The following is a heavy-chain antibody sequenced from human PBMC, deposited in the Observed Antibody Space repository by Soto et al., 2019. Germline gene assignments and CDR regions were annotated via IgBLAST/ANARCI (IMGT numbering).Heavy chain of an antibody. CDR1: GFTFSSYA. D-gene: IGHD2-2*01. V-gene: IGHV3-23*01. J-gene: IGHJ6*03. CDR3: ATAPYCSSTSCYFYYYYYYMDV. CDR2: ISGSGGST. Sequence: GGSLRLSCAASGFTFSSYAMSWVRQAPGKGLEWVSAISGSGGSTYYADSVKGRFTFSRDNSKNTLYLQMNSLRAEDTAVYYCATAPYCSSTSCYFYYYYYYMDVWGKGTTVTVSS.